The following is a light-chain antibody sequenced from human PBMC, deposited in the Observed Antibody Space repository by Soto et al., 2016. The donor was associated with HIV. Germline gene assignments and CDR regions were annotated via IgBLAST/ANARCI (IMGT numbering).Light chain of an antibody. J-gene: IGKJ1*01. V-gene: IGKV1-8*01. Sequence: AIQMTQSPSSVSASIGDRVTISCRASQSINSYLAWYQQKPGKAPNLLISTASALQSGIPSRFSGSGSGTDFTLTISCLQSEDLATYYCQQFYAYPWTFGQGTKVEIK. CDR1: QSINSY. CDR3: QQFYAYPWT. CDR2: TAS.